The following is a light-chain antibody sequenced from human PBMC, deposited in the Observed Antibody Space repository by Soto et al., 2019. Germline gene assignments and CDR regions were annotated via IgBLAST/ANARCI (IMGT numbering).Light chain of an antibody. V-gene: IGKV3-11*01. J-gene: IGKJ2*01. CDR2: DAS. Sequence: EIVLTQSPATLSLSPVERATLSCRASQSVSSYLACYQQKPGQAPRLLIYDASNRATGIPARFSGSGSGTDFTLTISSLEPEDFAVYYCQQRSNWPYTFGRGTMLEIK. CDR3: QQRSNWPYT. CDR1: QSVSSY.